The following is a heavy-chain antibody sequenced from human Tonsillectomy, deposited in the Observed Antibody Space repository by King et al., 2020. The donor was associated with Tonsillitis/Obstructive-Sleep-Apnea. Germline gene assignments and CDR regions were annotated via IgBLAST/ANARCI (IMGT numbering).Heavy chain of an antibody. CDR3: ARGSGDYGDYVGGVDV. D-gene: IGHD4-17*01. CDR2: IIPIIDIA. J-gene: IGHJ6*02. CDR1: GGTFSSYA. Sequence: VQLVQSGAEVKKSGSSVKVSCKASGGTFSSYAISWVRQAPGQGLEWMGGIIPIIDIANYAQKFQGRVTITADKSTSTAYMEMSSLRSEDTAVYYWARGSGDYGDYVGGVDVWGQGTTVTVSS. V-gene: IGHV1-69*10.